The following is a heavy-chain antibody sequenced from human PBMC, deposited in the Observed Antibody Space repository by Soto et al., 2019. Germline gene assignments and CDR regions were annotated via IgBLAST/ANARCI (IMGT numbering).Heavy chain of an antibody. CDR2: ISYDGSNK. D-gene: IGHD6-6*01. CDR3: AKDRGRIAARSYYYYGMDV. J-gene: IGHJ6*02. V-gene: IGHV3-30*18. Sequence: QVQLVESGGGVVQPGRSLRLSCAASGFTFSSYGMHWVRQAPGKGLEWVAVISYDGSNKYYADSVKGRFTISRDNSKNPLYLQMNSLRAEDTAVYYCAKDRGRIAARSYYYYGMDVWGQGTTVTVSS. CDR1: GFTFSSYG.